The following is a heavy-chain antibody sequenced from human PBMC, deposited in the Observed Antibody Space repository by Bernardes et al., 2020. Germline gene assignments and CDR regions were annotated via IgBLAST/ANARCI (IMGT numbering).Heavy chain of an antibody. CDR2: ISGGGGDT. Sequence: VGSLRLSCAGSGFTFSTSAIAWVRQAPGKGLEWVSVISGGGGDTYFADSVKGRFTISRDNSKNTLFLFMRNLRPEDTAIYYCAKAPRTSYYTDFDYWGQGTLVTVSS. CDR1: GFTFSTSA. D-gene: IGHD2-2*02. V-gene: IGHV3-23*01. J-gene: IGHJ4*02. CDR3: AKAPRTSYYTDFDY.